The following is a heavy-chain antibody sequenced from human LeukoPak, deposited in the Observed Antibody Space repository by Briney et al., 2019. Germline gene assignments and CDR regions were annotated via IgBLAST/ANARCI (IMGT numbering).Heavy chain of an antibody. V-gene: IGHV4-61*01. CDR3: ARVEMATITSFDY. J-gene: IGHJ4*02. CDR2: IYYSGST. D-gene: IGHD5-24*01. Sequence: SETLSLTCTVSGGSVSSGSYYWSWIRQPPGKGLEWIGYIYYSGSTNYNPSLKSRVTISVDTSKNQFSLKLSSVTAADTAVYYCARVEMATITSFDYWGQGTLVTVSS. CDR1: GGSVSSGSYY.